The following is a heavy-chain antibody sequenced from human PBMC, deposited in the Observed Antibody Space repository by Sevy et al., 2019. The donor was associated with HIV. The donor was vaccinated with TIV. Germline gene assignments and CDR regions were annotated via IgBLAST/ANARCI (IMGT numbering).Heavy chain of an antibody. V-gene: IGHV3-21*01. CDR3: ARDEVGGRYWEFDY. CDR1: GFTFSSYS. D-gene: IGHD1-26*01. Sequence: GGSLRLSCAASGFTFSSYSMNWVRQAPGKGLEWVSSISTSSSYIYYADSVKGRFTISRDNAKNSLYLQMNSLRAEDTAVYYCARDEVGGRYWEFDYRGQGTLVTVSS. J-gene: IGHJ4*02. CDR2: ISTSSSYI.